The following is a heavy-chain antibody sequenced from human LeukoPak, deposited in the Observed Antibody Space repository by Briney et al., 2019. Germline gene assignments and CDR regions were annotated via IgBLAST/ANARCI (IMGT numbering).Heavy chain of an antibody. CDR1: GYTFTGYY. CDR2: INPNSGGT. CDR3: AREEPRGIAVAGTVWFDP. Sequence: ASVKVSCKASGYTFTGYYMHWVRQAPGQGREWRGWINPNSGGTNYAQKLQGRVTMTRATSLSTAYMELSRLRSDDTDVYYCAREEPRGIAVAGTVWFDPWGQGTLVTVSS. J-gene: IGHJ5*02. V-gene: IGHV1-2*02. D-gene: IGHD6-19*01.